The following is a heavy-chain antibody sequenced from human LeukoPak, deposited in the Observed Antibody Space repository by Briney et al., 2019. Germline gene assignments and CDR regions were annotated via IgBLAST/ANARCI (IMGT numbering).Heavy chain of an antibody. CDR2: IRGSGVTT. J-gene: IGHJ4*02. CDR1: RFTFSRYR. D-gene: IGHD4-11*01. V-gene: IGHV3-23*01. CDR3: AKDAAANVDYPYYFDY. Sequence: PGGSLRLSCKGPRFTFSRYRMNWVRQAPGKGLEWVSAIRGSGVTTYYADSVKGRFTISRDNSRTTLYLLMNSLRAEDTAVYYCAKDAAANVDYPYYFDYWGQGALVTVSS.